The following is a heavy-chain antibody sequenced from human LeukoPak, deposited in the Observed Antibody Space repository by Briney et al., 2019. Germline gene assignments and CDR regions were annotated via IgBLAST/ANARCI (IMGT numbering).Heavy chain of an antibody. V-gene: IGHV4-39*01. CDR1: GGSISSSSYY. Sequence: SETLSLTCTVSGGSISSSSYYWGWIRQPPGKGLEWIGSIYYSGSTYYNSSLKSRVTISVDTSKNQFSLKLSSVTAADTAVYYCARTPPDAFDIWGQGTMVTVSS. J-gene: IGHJ3*02. CDR2: IYYSGST. CDR3: ARTPPDAFDI.